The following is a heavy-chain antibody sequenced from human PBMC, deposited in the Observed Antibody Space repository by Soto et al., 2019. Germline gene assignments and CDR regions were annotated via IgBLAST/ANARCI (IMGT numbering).Heavy chain of an antibody. J-gene: IGHJ3*02. Sequence: QVQLVQSGAEVKKPGSSVKVSCKASGGTFSSYAISWVRQAPGQGLEWMGGIIPIFGTANYAQKFQGRVTITADESTSTAYMELSSLRSEDTAVYYCARGLSSVVLMVYGRSGAFDIWGQGTMVTVSS. CDR3: ARGLSSVVLMVYGRSGAFDI. CDR2: IIPIFGTA. D-gene: IGHD2-8*01. CDR1: GGTFSSYA. V-gene: IGHV1-69*01.